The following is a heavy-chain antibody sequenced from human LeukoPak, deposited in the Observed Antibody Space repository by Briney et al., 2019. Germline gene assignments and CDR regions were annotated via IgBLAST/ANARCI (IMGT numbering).Heavy chain of an antibody. CDR3: ASVPQVGATEGYFDY. CDR2: ISWNSGSI. Sequence: PGGSLRLSCAASGFTFDDYAMHWVRQAPGKGLEWVSGISWNSGSIGYADSVKGRFTISRDNAKNSLYLQMNSLRAEDTAVYYCASVPQVGATEGYFDYWGQGTLVTVSS. D-gene: IGHD1-26*01. J-gene: IGHJ4*02. V-gene: IGHV3-9*01. CDR1: GFTFDDYA.